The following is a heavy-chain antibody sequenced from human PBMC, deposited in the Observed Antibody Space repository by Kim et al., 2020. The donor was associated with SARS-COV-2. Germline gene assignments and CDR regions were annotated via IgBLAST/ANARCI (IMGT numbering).Heavy chain of an antibody. J-gene: IGHJ6*03. V-gene: IGHV3-21*01. CDR2: ISGDSYNI. Sequence: GGSLRLSCAASGFTFSSYTMNWVRQAPGKGLEWVSFISGDSYNIYYADSVKGRFTISRDNAKNSLYLQMNSLRAEDTAVYYCARDGFNVFYMDVWGKGTTVTVSS. D-gene: IGHD3-10*02. CDR3: ARDGFNVFYMDV. CDR1: GFTFSSYT.